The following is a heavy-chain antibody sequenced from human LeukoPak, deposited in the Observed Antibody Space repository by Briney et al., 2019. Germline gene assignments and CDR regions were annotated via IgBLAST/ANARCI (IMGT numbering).Heavy chain of an antibody. CDR2: ISSSGNTK. Sequence: GGSLRLSCAGSGFTFSSDSMNCVRQAPGKGLEWVSYISSSGNTKHYVDSVKGRFTISRDNAKNSVYLQMNSLRNEDTAVYYCARDLTSVPTRWGQGTLVTVSS. CDR3: ARDLTSVPTR. CDR1: GFTFSSDS. J-gene: IGHJ4*02. D-gene: IGHD4-17*01. V-gene: IGHV3-48*02.